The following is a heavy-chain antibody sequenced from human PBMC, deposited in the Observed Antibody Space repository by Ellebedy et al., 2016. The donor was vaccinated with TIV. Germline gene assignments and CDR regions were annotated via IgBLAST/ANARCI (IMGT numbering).Heavy chain of an antibody. J-gene: IGHJ4*02. Sequence: GESLKISCAASGFTFSNYGMHWVRQAPGKGLEWVAVVSYDGSNKYYADSVKGRFTISRDNSKNTLYLQLNGLRAEDTAVYYCARDPDGNHPLYWGQGTLVTVSS. V-gene: IGHV3-30*03. D-gene: IGHD1-14*01. CDR3: ARDPDGNHPLY. CDR2: VSYDGSNK. CDR1: GFTFSNYG.